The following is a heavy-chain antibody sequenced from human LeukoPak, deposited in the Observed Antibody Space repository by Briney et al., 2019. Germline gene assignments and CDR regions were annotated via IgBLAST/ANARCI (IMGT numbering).Heavy chain of an antibody. CDR2: IYYSGST. Sequence: SQTLSLTRTVSGGSISSGGYYWSWIRQHPGKGLEWIGYIYYSGSTYYNPSLKSRVTISVDTSKNQFSLKLSSVTAADTAVYYCTSGSYDHRGWAFDIWGQGTMVTVSS. CDR1: GGSISSGGYY. D-gene: IGHD1-26*01. CDR3: TSGSYDHRGWAFDI. V-gene: IGHV4-31*03. J-gene: IGHJ3*02.